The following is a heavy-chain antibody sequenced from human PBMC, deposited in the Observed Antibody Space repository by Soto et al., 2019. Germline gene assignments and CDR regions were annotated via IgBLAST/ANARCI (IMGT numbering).Heavy chain of an antibody. CDR3: ARDGYGVQIGGFDY. D-gene: IGHD4-17*01. CDR2: ISYDGSNK. V-gene: IGHV3-30-3*01. J-gene: IGHJ4*02. CDR1: GFTFSSHA. Sequence: QVQLVESGGGVVQPGRSLRLSCAASGFTFSSHAMHWVRQAPGKGLEWVAVISYDGSNKYYADSVKGRFTISRDNSKNTLYLQMNSLRAEDTAVYYCARDGYGVQIGGFDYWGQGTLVTVSS.